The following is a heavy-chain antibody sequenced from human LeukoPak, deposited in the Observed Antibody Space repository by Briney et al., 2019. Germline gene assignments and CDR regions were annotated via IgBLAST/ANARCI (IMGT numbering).Heavy chain of an antibody. CDR1: GFTFSSYA. J-gene: IGHJ4*02. V-gene: IGHV3-23*01. CDR2: VNADGGNT. D-gene: IGHD1-26*01. Sequence: GGSLRLSCAASGFTFSSYAMHWVRQAPGKGLEWVLTVNADGGNTYYADSVKGRFTISRDNSKSTLILQMNSLRVGDTALYYCTKRVKYGGTWDHFADWGQGTLVTVSS. CDR3: TKRVKYGGTWDHFAD.